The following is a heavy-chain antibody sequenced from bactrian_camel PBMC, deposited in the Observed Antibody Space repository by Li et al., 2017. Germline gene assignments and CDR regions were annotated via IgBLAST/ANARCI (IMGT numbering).Heavy chain of an antibody. V-gene: IGHV3S40*01. CDR1: RYTLTRYC. CDR2: TYGRSGST. D-gene: IGHD3*01. J-gene: IGHJ4*01. Sequence: DVQLVESGGGSVQAGGSLRLSCDFSRYTLTRYCLGWWRQAPGKEREWVASTYGRSGSTYYSDSVKGRFTISKDNAKKTVYLQMNSLKPEDTAVYYCASDRGFVGCRDHQGQGTQVTVS.